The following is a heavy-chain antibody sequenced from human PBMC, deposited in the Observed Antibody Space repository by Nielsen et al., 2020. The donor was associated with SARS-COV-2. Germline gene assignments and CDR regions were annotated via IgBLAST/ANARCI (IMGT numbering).Heavy chain of an antibody. CDR3: ARGPYYDSSGYYYYFDY. J-gene: IGHJ4*02. CDR2: INHSGST. D-gene: IGHD3-22*01. Sequence: SETLSLTCAVYGGPFSGYYWSWIRQPPGKGLEWIGEINHSGSTNYNPSLKSRVTISVDTSKNQFSLKLSSVTAADTAVYYCARGPYYDSSGYYYYFDYWGQGTLVTVSS. V-gene: IGHV4-34*01. CDR1: GGPFSGYY.